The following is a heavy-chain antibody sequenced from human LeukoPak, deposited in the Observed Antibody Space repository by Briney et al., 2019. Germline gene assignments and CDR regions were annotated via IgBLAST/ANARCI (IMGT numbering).Heavy chain of an antibody. CDR2: LSGSGSGT. J-gene: IGHJ4*02. V-gene: IGHV3-23*01. Sequence: PGVSLRLSCVASGFTFSSYAMAWVHQAPGKGLEWVSSLSGSGSGTYYADSVKGLFTISRDNSKNTVYLQKNSLRADDTAVYYCAKDHPFDYYYATSGYFLYWGQGTLVTVSS. CDR3: AKDHPFDYYYATSGYFLY. D-gene: IGHD3-22*01. CDR1: GFTFSSYA.